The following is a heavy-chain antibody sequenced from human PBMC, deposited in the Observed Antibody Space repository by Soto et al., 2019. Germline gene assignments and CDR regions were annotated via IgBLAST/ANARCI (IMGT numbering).Heavy chain of an antibody. CDR2: IIPILGIA. CDR1: GGTFSSYT. J-gene: IGHJ4*02. D-gene: IGHD4-17*01. V-gene: IGHV1-69*04. Sequence: ASVKVSCKASGGTFSSYTISWVRQAPGQGLEWMGRIIPILGIANYAQKFQGRVTITADKSTSTAYMELSSLRSEDTAVYYCARDKHGDYADYWGRGTLVTVSS. CDR3: ARDKHGDYADY.